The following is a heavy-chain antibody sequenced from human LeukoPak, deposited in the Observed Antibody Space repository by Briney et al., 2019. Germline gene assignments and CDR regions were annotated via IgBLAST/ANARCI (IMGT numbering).Heavy chain of an antibody. Sequence: GASVKVSCEASGYTFTDYYIHWVRQAPGQGLEWMGWINPNSGDTNYAQKFQGWVTMTRATSISTAYMELNRLTSDDTAVYYCASDGSRSPLYYFDYWGQGTLVTVSS. V-gene: IGHV1-2*04. J-gene: IGHJ4*02. CDR2: INPNSGDT. D-gene: IGHD1-26*01. CDR1: GYTFTDYY. CDR3: ASDGSRSPLYYFDY.